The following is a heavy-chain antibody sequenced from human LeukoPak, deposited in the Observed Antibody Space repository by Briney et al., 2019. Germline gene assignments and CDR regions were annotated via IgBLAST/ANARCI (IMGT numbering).Heavy chain of an antibody. J-gene: IGHJ6*02. CDR2: IYYSGST. CDR3: ARAKAAGKNYYYGMDV. D-gene: IGHD6-13*01. CDR1: GGSISSYY. Sequence: SETLSLTCTVSGGSISSYYWSWIRQPPGKGLEWIGYIYYSGSTNYNPSLKSRVTIPVDTSKNQFSLKLSSVTAADTAVYYCARAKAAGKNYYYGMDVWGQGTTDTVSS. V-gene: IGHV4-59*01.